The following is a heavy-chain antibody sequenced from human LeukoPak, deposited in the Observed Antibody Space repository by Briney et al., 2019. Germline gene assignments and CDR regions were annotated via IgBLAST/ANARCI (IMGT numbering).Heavy chain of an antibody. CDR3: ARAAYGSSPGSYYYYYMDV. D-gene: IGHD6-13*01. V-gene: IGHV3-20*01. Sequence: PGGSLRLSCAASGFTFDDYGMSWVRQAPGKGLEWVSGINWNGGSTGYADSVKGRFTISRDNAKNSLYLQMNSLRAEDTALYHCARAAYGSSPGSYYYYYMDVWGKGTTVAISS. J-gene: IGHJ6*03. CDR1: GFTFDDYG. CDR2: INWNGGST.